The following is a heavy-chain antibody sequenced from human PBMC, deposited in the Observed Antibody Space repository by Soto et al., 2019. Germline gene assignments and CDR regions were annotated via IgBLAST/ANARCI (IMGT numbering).Heavy chain of an antibody. CDR2: IYYSGST. CDR3: ARLWAHYYYYGMDV. J-gene: IGHJ6*02. CDR1: GGSISSYY. V-gene: IGHV4-59*01. D-gene: IGHD5-18*01. Sequence: PSETLSLTCTVSGGSISSYYWSWIRQPPGKGLEWIGYIYYSGSTNYNPSLKSRVTISVDTSKNQFSLKLSSVTAADTAVYYCARLWAHYYYYGMDVWGQGTTVTVSS.